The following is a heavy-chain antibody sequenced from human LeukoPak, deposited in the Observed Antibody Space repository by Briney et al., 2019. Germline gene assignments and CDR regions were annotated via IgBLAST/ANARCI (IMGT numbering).Heavy chain of an antibody. J-gene: IGHJ3*02. CDR1: GGSISSGDYY. D-gene: IGHD2-8*01. Sequence: PSETLSLTCTASGGSISSGDYYWHWIRQPPGTGLEWIGTIHNNGNNYYSASLQSRVTISRDTSKNQFSLQLSSVTAADTAVYFCGRRHYGVGFEIWGQGTKVTVSS. CDR2: IHNNGNN. V-gene: IGHV4-39*07. CDR3: GRRHYGVGFEI.